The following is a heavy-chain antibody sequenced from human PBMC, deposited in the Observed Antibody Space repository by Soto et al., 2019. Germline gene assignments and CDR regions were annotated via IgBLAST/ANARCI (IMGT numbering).Heavy chain of an antibody. Sequence: SETLSLTCAVYGGAFSGYYWSWIRQPPGKGLEWIGEINHSGSTNYNPSLKSRVTISVDTSKNQFSLKLSSVTAADTAVYYCARVGSSSWYYYYGMDVWGQGTTVTVSS. CDR3: ARVGSSSWYYYYGMDV. CDR1: GGAFSGYY. D-gene: IGHD6-13*01. CDR2: INHSGST. V-gene: IGHV4-34*01. J-gene: IGHJ6*02.